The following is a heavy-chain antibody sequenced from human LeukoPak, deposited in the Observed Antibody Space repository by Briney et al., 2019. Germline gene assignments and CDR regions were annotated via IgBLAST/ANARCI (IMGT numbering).Heavy chain of an antibody. D-gene: IGHD6-19*01. J-gene: IGHJ4*02. CDR3: ARDRVAVAGTSDY. CDR2: IRQDGSEK. V-gene: IGHV3-7*01. CDR1: GFSFSTYW. Sequence: GGSLRLSCETSGFSFSTYWMSWVRQPPGKGLEWVANIRQDGSEKYYVDSVKGRFTISRDIAKQSVFLQMNSLRAEDTAVYYCARDRVAVAGTSDYWGQGTLVTVSS.